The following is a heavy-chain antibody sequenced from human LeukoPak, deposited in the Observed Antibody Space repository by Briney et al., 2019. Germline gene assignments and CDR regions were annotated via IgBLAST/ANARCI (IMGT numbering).Heavy chain of an antibody. D-gene: IGHD1-26*01. CDR3: ARERDSGSYYSFDY. J-gene: IGHJ4*02. CDR1: GGSVSSGSYY. Sequence: SETLSLTCTVSGGSVSSGSYYWSWIRQPPGKGLEWIGYIYYSGSTNYNPSLKSRVTISVDTSKNQFSLKLSSVTAADTAVYYCARERDSGSYYSFDYRDQGTLVTVSS. V-gene: IGHV4-61*01. CDR2: IYYSGST.